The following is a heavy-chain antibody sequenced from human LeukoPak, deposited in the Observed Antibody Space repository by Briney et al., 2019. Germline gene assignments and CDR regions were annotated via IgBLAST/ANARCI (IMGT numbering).Heavy chain of an antibody. V-gene: IGHV1-18*04. CDR2: ISAYDGNT. CDR1: GYTFTSYG. D-gene: IGHD2-2*03. CDR3: ARVSMDIVVVPAAIGYYGMDV. Sequence: ASVKVSCKASGYTFTSYGISWVRQAPGQGLEWMGWISAYDGNTNYAQKLQGRVTMTTDTSTSTAYMELRSLRSDDTAVYHCARVSMDIVVVPAAIGYYGMDVWGKGTTVTVSS. J-gene: IGHJ6*04.